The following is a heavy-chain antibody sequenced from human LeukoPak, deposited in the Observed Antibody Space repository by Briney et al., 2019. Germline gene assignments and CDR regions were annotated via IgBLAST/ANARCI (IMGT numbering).Heavy chain of an antibody. V-gene: IGHV3-74*03. CDR1: GFTFSGHW. CDR2: ITPDGNAA. CDR3: TRSGYSNGYDY. J-gene: IGHJ4*02. Sequence: PGGSPRLSCVASGFTFSGHWMHWVRQVPGKGLMAVSRITPDGNAAAYADSVKGRFTISRDNAKNTLYLEMNSLTAEDTALYHCTRSGYSNGYDYWGQGTLVPVST. D-gene: IGHD2-15*01.